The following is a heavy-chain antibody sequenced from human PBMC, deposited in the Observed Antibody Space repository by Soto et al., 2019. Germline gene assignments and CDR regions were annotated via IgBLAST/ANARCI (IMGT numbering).Heavy chain of an antibody. CDR3: ARGRPFSY. CDR1: GGSISSGGYS. Sequence: SETLSLTCAVSGGSISSGGYSWSWIRQPPGKGLEWIGYIYHIVTYYNPSLKSRVTISVDRSKNQFSLKLSSVTAADTAVYYCARGRPFSYWARGPLVTGSS. D-gene: IGHD6-6*01. J-gene: IGHJ4*02. CDR2: IYHIVT. V-gene: IGHV4-30-2*01.